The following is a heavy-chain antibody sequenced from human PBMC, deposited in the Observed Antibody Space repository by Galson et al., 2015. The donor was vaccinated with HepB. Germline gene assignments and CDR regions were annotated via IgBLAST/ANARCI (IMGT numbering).Heavy chain of an antibody. D-gene: IGHD4-17*01. CDR2: MSPKSGDT. V-gene: IGHV1-8*01. CDR1: GYSFTSYD. J-gene: IGHJ3*01. Sequence: SVKVSCKASGYSFTSYDIHWVRQVTGQGLEWMGCMSPKSGDTGYAQKFQGRVNMTRDTSMRTAFMERRSLTTEDTAVYYCAKGDGDYPESFDFWGQGTMVIVSS. CDR3: AKGDGDYPESFDF.